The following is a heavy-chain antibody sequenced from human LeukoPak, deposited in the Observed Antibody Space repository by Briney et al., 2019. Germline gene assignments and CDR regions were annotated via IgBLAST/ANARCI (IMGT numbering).Heavy chain of an antibody. CDR1: GGSISSSRYY. Sequence: SETLSLTCTVSGGSISSSRYYWGWIRQPPGKGLEWIGSIYYSGSTYYNPSPKSRVTISVDTSKNQFSLKLSSVTAADTAVYYCARLVRSTSCCIFDYWGQGTLVTVSS. J-gene: IGHJ4*02. CDR3: ARLVRSTSCCIFDY. V-gene: IGHV4-39*01. D-gene: IGHD2-2*01. CDR2: IYYSGST.